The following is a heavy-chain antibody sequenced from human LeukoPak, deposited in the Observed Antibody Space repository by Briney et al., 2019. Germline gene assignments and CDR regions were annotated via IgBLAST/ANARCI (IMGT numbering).Heavy chain of an antibody. CDR2: ISSRSTYI. D-gene: IGHD3-16*01. CDR3: AKSTRAVMAMMDV. Sequence: GGSLRLSCAASGFTFSSYGMSWVRQAPGKGLEWVSSISSRSTYIYHADSVKGRFTISRDNAKNSLFLQMNSLRAEDTAVYFCAKSTRAVMAMMDVWGKGTTVTVSS. J-gene: IGHJ6*04. V-gene: IGHV3-21*01. CDR1: GFTFSSYG.